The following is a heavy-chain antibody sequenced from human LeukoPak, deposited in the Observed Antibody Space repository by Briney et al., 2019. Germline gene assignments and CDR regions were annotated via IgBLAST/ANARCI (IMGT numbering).Heavy chain of an antibody. CDR1: GFTFSAYL. CDR3: TISEGDS. J-gene: IGHJ4*02. CDR2: IKQDGSEK. Sequence: GGSLRLSGAASGFTFSAYLMSWVRQAPGKGLEWVATIKQDGSEKYYVDSVKGRFTISRDNAKSSLYLQMNSLRVEDTAVYYCTISEGDSWGQGTLVTVSS. V-gene: IGHV3-7*01.